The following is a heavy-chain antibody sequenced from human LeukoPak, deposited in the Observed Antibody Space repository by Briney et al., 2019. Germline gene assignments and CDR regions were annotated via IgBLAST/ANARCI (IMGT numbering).Heavy chain of an antibody. CDR3: ARLRGGPDRYDY. CDR1: GFTFSSYS. V-gene: IGHV3-21*01. D-gene: IGHD1-14*01. CDR2: IGSSSNYI. Sequence: PGGSLRLSCAASGFTFSSYSMNWVRQAPGKGLEWVSSIGSSSNYIYYSDSVKGRFTISRDNANNSLFLQMNSLRAEDTAVYYCARLRGGPDRYDYWGQGTLVTVSS. J-gene: IGHJ4*02.